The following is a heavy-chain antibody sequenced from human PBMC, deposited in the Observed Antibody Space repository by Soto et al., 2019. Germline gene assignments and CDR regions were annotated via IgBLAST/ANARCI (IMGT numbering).Heavy chain of an antibody. CDR1: GYTFTSYY. D-gene: IGHD4-17*01. V-gene: IGHV1-46*01. CDR2: INPSGGST. CDR3: ARAADYGDYEVGYYYYGMDV. Sequence: QVQLVQSGAEVKKPGASVKVSCKASGYTFTSYYMHWVRQAPGQGLEWMGIINPSGGSTSYAQKFQGRVTMTRDTSTGTVYMELSRLRSEDTAVYYCARAADYGDYEVGYYYYGMDVWGEGTTVTVSS. J-gene: IGHJ6*04.